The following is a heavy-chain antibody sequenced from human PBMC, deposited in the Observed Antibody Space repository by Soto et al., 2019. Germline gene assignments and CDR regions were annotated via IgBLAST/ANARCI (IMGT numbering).Heavy chain of an antibody. D-gene: IGHD3-10*02. CDR1: GYNVSGYG. Sequence: QVQLVQSGTEVKKPGASVKVSCKASGYNVSGYGISWVRPAPGQGLAWMGWISVYNRNSHSAQKLQGRLTMTTDTSTSTAYMALRSLKSDDTAVYSCARDFGHLFGEFDAFHIWGQWTKVTVSS. J-gene: IGHJ3*02. CDR3: ARDFGHLFGEFDAFHI. CDR2: ISVYNRNS. V-gene: IGHV1-18*01.